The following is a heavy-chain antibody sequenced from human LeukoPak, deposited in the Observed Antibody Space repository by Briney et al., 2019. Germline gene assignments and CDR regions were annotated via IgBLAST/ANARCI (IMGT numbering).Heavy chain of an antibody. V-gene: IGHV4-34*01. Sequence: PSETLSLTCAVYGGSFSGYYWSWIRQPPGKGLEWIGEINHSGSTNYNPSLKSRVTISIDTSKNQFSLKLSSVTAADTALYYCARGPGTRYYYWGQGTLVTVSS. CDR2: INHSGST. J-gene: IGHJ4*02. D-gene: IGHD1-1*01. CDR1: GGSFSGYY. CDR3: ARGPGTRYYY.